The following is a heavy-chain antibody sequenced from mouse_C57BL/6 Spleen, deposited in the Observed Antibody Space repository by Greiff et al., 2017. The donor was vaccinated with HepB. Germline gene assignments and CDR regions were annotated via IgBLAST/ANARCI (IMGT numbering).Heavy chain of an antibody. D-gene: IGHD1-1*01. V-gene: IGHV6-6*01. CDR3: TRLLGSRLGCFDV. CDR1: GFTFSDAW. J-gene: IGHJ1*03. Sequence: EVKLVESGGGLVQPGGSMKLSCAASGFTFSDAWMDWVRQSPEKGLEWVAEIRNKANNHATYYAESVKGRFTISRDDSKSSVYLQMNSLRAEDTGIYYCTRLLGSRLGCFDVWGTGTTVTVSS. CDR2: IRNKANNHAT.